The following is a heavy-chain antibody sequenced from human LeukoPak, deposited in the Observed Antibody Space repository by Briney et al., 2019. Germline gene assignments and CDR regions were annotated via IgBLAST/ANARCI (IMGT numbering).Heavy chain of an antibody. J-gene: IGHJ4*02. Sequence: GGSLRLSCAASGFTFSSYVMSWVRQAPGKGLEWVSSISGSAGSTYYTDSVKGRSAISRDNSKNTLCLQMNSLRDEDTAVYYCAKDQQWLEYFDYWGQGILVTVSS. V-gene: IGHV3-23*01. CDR1: GFTFSSYV. CDR3: AKDQQWLEYFDY. CDR2: ISGSAGST. D-gene: IGHD6-19*01.